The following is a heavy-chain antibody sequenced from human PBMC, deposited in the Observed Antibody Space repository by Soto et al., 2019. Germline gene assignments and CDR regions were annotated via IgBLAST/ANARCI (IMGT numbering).Heavy chain of an antibody. V-gene: IGHV1-18*01. CDR1: GYTFTSYG. CDR3: ARDDSGFSGSHYIDYFNY. D-gene: IGHD1-26*01. CDR2: ISAYNGNT. Sequence: EASVKVSCKASGYTFTSYGISWVRQAPGQGLEWMGWISAYNGNTNYAQKLQGRVTMTTDTSTSTAYMELRSLRSDDTAVYYCARDDSGFSGSHYIDYFNYWGQGALVTVSS. J-gene: IGHJ4*02.